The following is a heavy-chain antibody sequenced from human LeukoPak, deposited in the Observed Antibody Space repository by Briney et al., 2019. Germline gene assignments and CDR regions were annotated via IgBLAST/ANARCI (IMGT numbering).Heavy chain of an antibody. J-gene: IGHJ4*02. CDR2: ISYDGSNK. V-gene: IGHV3-30*18. CDR3: AKDRGLRYFDWLSELDY. D-gene: IGHD3-9*01. Sequence: GGSLRLSCAASGFTFGNYGMHWVRQAPGKGLEWVAVISYDGSNKYYADSVKGRFTISRDNSKNTLYLQMNSLRAEDTAVYYCAKDRGLRYFDWLSELDYWGQGTLVTVSS. CDR1: GFTFGNYG.